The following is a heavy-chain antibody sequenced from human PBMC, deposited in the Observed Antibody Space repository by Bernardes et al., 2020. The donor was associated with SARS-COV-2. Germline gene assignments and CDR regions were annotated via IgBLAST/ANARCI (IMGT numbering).Heavy chain of an antibody. D-gene: IGHD3-22*01. Sequence: VESLFLSCAASGFTFRSSAMSWVRQAPGTGLAWVSAISGSGGSTYYADSVKGRFTISRDNSKNTLYLQMNSLRAEDTAVYYCAKAPGDDAPITMIVVVFDYWGQGTLVTGSS. CDR3: AKAPGDDAPITMIVVVFDY. J-gene: IGHJ4*02. CDR1: GFTFRSSA. CDR2: ISGSGGST. V-gene: IGHV3-23*01.